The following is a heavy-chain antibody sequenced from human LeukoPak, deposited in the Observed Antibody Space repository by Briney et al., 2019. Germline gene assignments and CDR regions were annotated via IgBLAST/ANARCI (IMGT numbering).Heavy chain of an antibody. CDR2: INPNSGGT. D-gene: IGHD3-22*01. Sequence: ASVKVSCKASGYTFTGYYMHWVRQAPGQGLEWMGWINPNSGGTNYAQKFQGRVTMTRDTSISTAYMELSRLRSDDTAVYYCARDYYDSSGYSPDQNDYWGQGTLVTVSS. V-gene: IGHV1-2*02. CDR3: ARDYYDSSGYSPDQNDY. J-gene: IGHJ4*02. CDR1: GYTFTGYY.